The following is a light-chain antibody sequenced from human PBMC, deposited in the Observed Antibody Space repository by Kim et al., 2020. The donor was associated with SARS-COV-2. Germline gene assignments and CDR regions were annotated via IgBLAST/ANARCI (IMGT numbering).Light chain of an antibody. J-gene: IGLJ3*02. V-gene: IGLV3-1*01. CDR3: QAWDTSLWV. CDR2: QDL. Sequence: SYELTQPPSVSVSPGQTASVTCSGNELGGKYISWYQQKPGQSPVMVIYQDLKRPSGIPERFSGSNSGNTATLTISGAQPMDEADYYCQAWDTSLWVFGGGTQLTVL. CDR1: ELGGKY.